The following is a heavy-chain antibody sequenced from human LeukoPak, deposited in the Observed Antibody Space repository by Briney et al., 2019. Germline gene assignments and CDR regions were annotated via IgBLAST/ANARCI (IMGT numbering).Heavy chain of an antibody. Sequence: SETLSPTCTVSDDSISSGGYYWSWIRQPPGKGLEWIGYIWHSGTTYYNPSHKSRVTISVDRSNSQFSLKLNSVTAADTAVYYCARDTGANFDPWGQGTLVTVSS. D-gene: IGHD1-1*01. CDR1: DDSISSGGYY. V-gene: IGHV4-30-2*01. J-gene: IGHJ5*02. CDR3: ARDTGANFDP. CDR2: IWHSGTT.